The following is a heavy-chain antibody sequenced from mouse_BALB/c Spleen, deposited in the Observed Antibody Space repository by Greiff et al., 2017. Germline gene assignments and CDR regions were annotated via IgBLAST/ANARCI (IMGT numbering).Heavy chain of an antibody. V-gene: IGHV5-15*02. CDR2: ISNLAYSI. CDR3: AREGYGSFYYFDY. Sequence: EVNLVESGGGLVQPGGSRKLSCAASGFTFSDYGMAWVRQAPGKGPEWVAFISNLAYSIYYADTVTGRFTISRENAKNTLYLEMSSLRSEDTAMYYCAREGYGSFYYFDYWGQGTTLTVSS. J-gene: IGHJ2*01. CDR1: GFTFSDYG. D-gene: IGHD1-1*01.